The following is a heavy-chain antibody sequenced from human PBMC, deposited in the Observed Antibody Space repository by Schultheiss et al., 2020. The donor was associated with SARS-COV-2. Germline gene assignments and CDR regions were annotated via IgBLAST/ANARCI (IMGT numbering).Heavy chain of an antibody. V-gene: IGHV3-23*01. CDR2: ISGSGGST. CDR1: GFTFSSYS. J-gene: IGHJ1*01. Sequence: GGSLRLSCAASGFTFSSYSMNWVRQAPGKGLEWVSAISGSGGSTYYADSVKGRFTISRDNSKNTLYLQMNSLRAEDTAVYYCAIGSYSSGWYGNEYFQHWGQGTLVTVSS. CDR3: AIGSYSSGWYGNEYFQH. D-gene: IGHD6-19*01.